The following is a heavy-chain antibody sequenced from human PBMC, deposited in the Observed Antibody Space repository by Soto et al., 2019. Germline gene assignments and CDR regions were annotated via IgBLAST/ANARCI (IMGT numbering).Heavy chain of an antibody. D-gene: IGHD3-22*01. CDR1: GGSISSGGYS. V-gene: IGHV4-30-2*01. J-gene: IGHJ4*02. Sequence: TLSLTCAVSGGSISSGGYSWSWIRQPPGKGLEWIGYIYHSGSTYYNPSLKSRVTISVDRSKNQFSLKLSSVTAADTAVYYCARDFRSGYAYWGQGTLVTVSS. CDR2: IYHSGST. CDR3: ARDFRSGYAY.